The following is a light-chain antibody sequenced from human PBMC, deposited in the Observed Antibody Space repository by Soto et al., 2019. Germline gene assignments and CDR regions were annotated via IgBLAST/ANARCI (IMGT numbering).Light chain of an antibody. CDR2: DVT. J-gene: IGLJ1*01. Sequence: QSALTQPASVSGSPGQSITISCTGTSSDVGGYNFVSWYQQHPDKAPKLMIYDVTNRPSGVSNRFSGSKSGNTASLTISGLQAEDETDYYCSSYTSISTYVFATGTKVTVL. V-gene: IGLV2-14*01. CDR1: SSDVGGYNF. CDR3: SSYTSISTYV.